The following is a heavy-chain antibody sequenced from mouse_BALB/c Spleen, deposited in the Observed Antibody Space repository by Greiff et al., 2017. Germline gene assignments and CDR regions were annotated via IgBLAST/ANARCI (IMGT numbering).Heavy chain of an antibody. V-gene: IGHV5-4*02. J-gene: IGHJ4*01. CDR3: ARGWLRHAMDY. CDR1: GFTFSDYY. CDR2: ISDGGSYT. D-gene: IGHD2-2*01. Sequence: EVMLVESGGGLVKPGGSLKLSCAASGFTFSDYYMYWVRQTPEKRLEWVATISDGGSYTYYPDSVKGRFTISRDNAKNNLYLQMSSLKSEDTAMYYCARGWLRHAMDYWGQGTSVTVSS.